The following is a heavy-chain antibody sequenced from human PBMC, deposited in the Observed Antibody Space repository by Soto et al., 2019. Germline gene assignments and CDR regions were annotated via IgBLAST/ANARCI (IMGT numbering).Heavy chain of an antibody. Sequence: EVQLLESGGGLVQPGGSLRLSCAASGFTFSSYAMSWVRQAPGKGLEWVSTISGSGDNTYYADSVKGRFTISRDNSKNTLYLQMNSLRAEDTAVYYCAKARGRGWSYYFDYWGQGTLVTVSS. CDR2: ISGSGDNT. D-gene: IGHD6-19*01. CDR1: GFTFSSYA. CDR3: AKARGRGWSYYFDY. J-gene: IGHJ4*02. V-gene: IGHV3-23*01.